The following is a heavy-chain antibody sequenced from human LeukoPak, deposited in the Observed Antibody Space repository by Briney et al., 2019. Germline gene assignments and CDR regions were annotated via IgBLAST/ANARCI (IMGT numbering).Heavy chain of an antibody. D-gene: IGHD3-10*01. J-gene: IGHJ2*01. Sequence: GASVKVSCKASGYTFSNYDISWVRQAPGKGLEWKGCISPYNGNTDSAQKFQGRVTLSTDTSTSTAYMELRSLTSDDTAVYYCATGGGDWYSDLWGRGTLVTVSS. V-gene: IGHV1-18*01. CDR2: ISPYNGNT. CDR3: ATGGGDWYSDL. CDR1: GYTFSNYD.